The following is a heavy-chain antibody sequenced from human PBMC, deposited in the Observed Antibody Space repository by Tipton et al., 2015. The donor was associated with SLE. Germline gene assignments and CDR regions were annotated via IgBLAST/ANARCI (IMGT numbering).Heavy chain of an antibody. V-gene: IGHV1-69*06. CDR1: GGTFSSYA. Sequence: QSGAEVRKPGSSVKVSCKASGGTFSSYAISWVRQAPGQGLEWMGGIIPIFGTANYAQKFQGRVTITADKSTSTAYMELSSLRSEDTAVYYCARREDGSGSYPAFQHWGQGTLVTVSS. CDR2: IIPIFGTA. J-gene: IGHJ1*01. D-gene: IGHD3-10*01. CDR3: ARREDGSGSYPAFQH.